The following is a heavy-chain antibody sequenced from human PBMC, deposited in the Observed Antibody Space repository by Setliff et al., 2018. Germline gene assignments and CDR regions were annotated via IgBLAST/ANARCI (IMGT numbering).Heavy chain of an antibody. CDR1: GFTFGDYA. D-gene: IGHD2-2*02. J-gene: IGHJ4*02. CDR2: IKSKAYGGTT. V-gene: IGHV3-49*04. CDR3: AKGGSTSCYTEADY. Sequence: PGGSLRLSCTASGFTFGDYAMSWVRQAPGKGLEWVGFIKSKAYGGTTEYAASVKGRFTISRDDSKSIAYLQMNSLKTEDTAVYYCAKGGSTSCYTEADYWGQGTLVTVSS.